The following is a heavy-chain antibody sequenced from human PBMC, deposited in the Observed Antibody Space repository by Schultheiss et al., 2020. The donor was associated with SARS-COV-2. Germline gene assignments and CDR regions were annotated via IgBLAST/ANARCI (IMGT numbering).Heavy chain of an antibody. D-gene: IGHD1-26*01. CDR2: INPSGGST. CDR3: ARGSYEYYFDY. J-gene: IGHJ4*02. Sequence: GESLKISCKASGYTFTSYYMHWVRQAPGQGLEWMGIINPSGGSTSYAQKFQGRVTMTRDTSTSTVYMELSSLRSEDTAVYYCARGSYEYYFDYWGQGTLVTVSS. CDR1: GYTFTSYY. V-gene: IGHV1-46*01.